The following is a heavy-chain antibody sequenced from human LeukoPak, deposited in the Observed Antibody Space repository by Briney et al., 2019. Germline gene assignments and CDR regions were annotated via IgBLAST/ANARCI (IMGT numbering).Heavy chain of an antibody. Sequence: ASAKVSCKASGGTFSNYGVSWVRQAPGQGLEWMGRIIPIFGTTNYAQRFQGRVTITTDESTSTVYMELSSLRSEDTAVYYCARDPLELTSPSFAHYSDYWGQGTLVTVSS. CDR1: GGTFSNYG. V-gene: IGHV1-69*05. CDR2: IIPIFGTT. CDR3: ARDPLELTSPSFAHYSDY. J-gene: IGHJ4*02. D-gene: IGHD1-7*01.